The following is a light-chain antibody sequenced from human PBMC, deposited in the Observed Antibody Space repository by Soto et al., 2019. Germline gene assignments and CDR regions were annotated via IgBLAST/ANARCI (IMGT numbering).Light chain of an antibody. V-gene: IGKV3-20*01. CDR2: GAS. CDR3: QHYGSSPLP. J-gene: IGKJ4*01. Sequence: EIVLTQSPGTLSLSPGERATLSCRASQSVSSSYLAWYQQKPGQAPRLLIYGASSRATGIPDRFSGSGSGKDLTLTISRLEPEDVAVYYCQHYGSSPLPFGGGTKVESK. CDR1: QSVSSSY.